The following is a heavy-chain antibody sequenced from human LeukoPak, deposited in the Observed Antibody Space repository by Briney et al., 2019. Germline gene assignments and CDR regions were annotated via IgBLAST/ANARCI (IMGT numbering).Heavy chain of an antibody. V-gene: IGHV3-30-3*01. Sequence: PGRSLRLSCAASGFTFSSYAMHWVRQAPGKGLEWVAVISYDGSNKYYADSVKGRFTISRDNAKNSLYLQMNSLRAEDTAVYYCASWDSGWYPSYWGQGTLVTVSS. J-gene: IGHJ4*02. CDR3: ASWDSGWYPSY. CDR2: ISYDGSNK. CDR1: GFTFSSYA. D-gene: IGHD6-19*01.